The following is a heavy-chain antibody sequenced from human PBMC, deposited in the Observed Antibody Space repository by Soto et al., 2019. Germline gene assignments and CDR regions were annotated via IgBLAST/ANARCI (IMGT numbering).Heavy chain of an antibody. D-gene: IGHD5-12*01. J-gene: IGHJ2*01. V-gene: IGHV3-7*05. CDR1: GFTFSSYW. CDR2: VKQDGSEK. Sequence: EVQLVESGGGLVQPGGSLRLSCAASGFTFSSYWMSWVRQAPGKGLEWVANVKQDGSEKDYVDSVKGRLTISRDNAKNSLYLQVNSLSAEDTAMYYCARGGSYIDLWGRGTLVTVSS. CDR3: ARGGSYIDL.